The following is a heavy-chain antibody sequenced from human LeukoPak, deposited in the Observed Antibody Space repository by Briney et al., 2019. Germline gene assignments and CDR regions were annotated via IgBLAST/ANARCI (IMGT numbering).Heavy chain of an antibody. CDR2: ITSKSAGGTT. J-gene: IGHJ4*02. D-gene: IGHD4-17*01. Sequence: GGSLRLSCAASGFTFSSYAMSWIRQAPGKGLEWVARITSKSAGGTTDYPAPVKGRFTISRDDSKNMLYLQMNSLKTEDTAVYYCTTDSGDYGDYVREWGQGTLVTVSS. CDR3: TTDSGDYGDYVRE. CDR1: GFTFSSYA. V-gene: IGHV3-15*01.